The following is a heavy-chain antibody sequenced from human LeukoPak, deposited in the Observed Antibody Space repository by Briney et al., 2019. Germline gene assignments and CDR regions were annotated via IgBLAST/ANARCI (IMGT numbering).Heavy chain of an antibody. Sequence: GESLKISCKGSGYSFTTYWIGWVRQMRGKGLEWMGIIYPGDSDTRYSPSFQGQVTISVDKSITTAYLQWSSLKASDTATYYCARSIAADGSFDFWGQGTLVTVSS. CDR2: IYPGDSDT. D-gene: IGHD6-13*01. J-gene: IGHJ4*02. CDR1: GYSFTTYW. V-gene: IGHV5-51*01. CDR3: ARSIAADGSFDF.